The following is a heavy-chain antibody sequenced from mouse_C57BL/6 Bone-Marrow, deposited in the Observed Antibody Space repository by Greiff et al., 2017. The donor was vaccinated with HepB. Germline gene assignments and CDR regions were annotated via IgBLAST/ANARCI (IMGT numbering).Heavy chain of an antibody. D-gene: IGHD2-1*01. Sequence: VQLQQSGAELVMPGASVKLSCKASGYTFTSYWMHWVKQRPGQGLEWIGEIDPSDSYTNYNQKFKGKSTLTVDKSSSTAYMQLSSLTSEDSAVYYCARRDGKDYVDYWGQGTTLTVSS. CDR1: GYTFTSYW. V-gene: IGHV1-69*01. CDR3: ARRDGKDYVDY. J-gene: IGHJ2*01. CDR2: IDPSDSYT.